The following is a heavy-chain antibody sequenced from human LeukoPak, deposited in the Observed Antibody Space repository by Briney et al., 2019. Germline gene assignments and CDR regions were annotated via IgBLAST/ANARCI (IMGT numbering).Heavy chain of an antibody. Sequence: GASVKVSCKAFDYTFSSYGISWVRQAPGQRLEWMGWINAGNGNTKYSQKFQGRVTITRDTSASTAYMELSSLRSEDTAVYYCARDFSWFGEFIFDYWGQGTLVTVSS. J-gene: IGHJ4*02. D-gene: IGHD3-10*01. CDR3: ARDFSWFGEFIFDY. CDR2: INAGNGNT. V-gene: IGHV1-3*01. CDR1: DYTFSSYG.